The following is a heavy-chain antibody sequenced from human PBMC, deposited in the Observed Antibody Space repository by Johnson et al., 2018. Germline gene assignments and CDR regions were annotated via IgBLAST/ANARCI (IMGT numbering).Heavy chain of an antibody. D-gene: IGHD6-19*01. V-gene: IGHV3-73*01. Sequence: VQLVQSGGGLVQXGRSXRLXCAASGFSFSGSAVHWVRQASGKGLEWVGRIRPKVEGYGTAYGASVKGRFTISRDDSKNTAYLQMNSRKTEDTAVYYCTESGYSSGWYSQLDAFDIWGQGTMVTVSS. CDR1: GFSFSGSA. CDR2: IRPKVEGYGT. CDR3: TESGYSSGWYSQLDAFDI. J-gene: IGHJ3*02.